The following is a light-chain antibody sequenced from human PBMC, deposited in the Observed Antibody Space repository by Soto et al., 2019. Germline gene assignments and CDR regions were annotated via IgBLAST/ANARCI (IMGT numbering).Light chain of an antibody. CDR3: FSYTSTSTLDV. J-gene: IGLJ1*01. Sequence: QSALTQPASVSGSPGQSITISCTGTSHDVGAYNFVSWYQQHPGKAPKLMIFEVSNRPSGVSNRFSGSKSGNTASLTISGLQAEDEADYYCFSYTSTSTLDVFGSGTKLTVL. CDR2: EVS. CDR1: SHDVGAYNF. V-gene: IGLV2-14*01.